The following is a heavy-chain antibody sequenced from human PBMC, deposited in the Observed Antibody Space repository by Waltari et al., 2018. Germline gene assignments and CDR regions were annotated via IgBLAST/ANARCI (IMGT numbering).Heavy chain of an antibody. CDR1: GYTFTDYD. D-gene: IGHD3-22*01. CDR3: ATSTVVAHDAFDI. CDR2: VDPEDGET. Sequence: EVQLVQSGAEVKKPGATVTISCKASGYTFTDYDMHWVQQAPGKGLEWIGRVDPEDGETIYAEKFQGRVTITADTSTDTAYMELSSLRSEDTAVYYCATSTVVAHDAFDIWGQGTMVTVSS. V-gene: IGHV1-69-2*01. J-gene: IGHJ3*02.